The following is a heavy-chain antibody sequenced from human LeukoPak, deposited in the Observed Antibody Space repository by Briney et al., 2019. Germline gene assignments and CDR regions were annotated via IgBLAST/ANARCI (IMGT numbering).Heavy chain of an antibody. CDR1: GFTFSSYN. J-gene: IGHJ4*02. V-gene: IGHV3-21*01. D-gene: IGHD5-18*01. Sequence: GGSLRLSCAASGFTFSSYNMNWVRQAPGKGLEWVSSISSSSSYIYYADSVKGRFAISRDNAKKSLYLQMSSLRAEDTAVYYCARGTDSAMADYWGQGTLVTVSS. CDR2: ISSSSSYI. CDR3: ARGTDSAMADY.